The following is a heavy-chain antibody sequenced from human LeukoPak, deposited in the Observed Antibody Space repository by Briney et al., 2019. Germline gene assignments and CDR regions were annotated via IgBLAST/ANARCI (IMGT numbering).Heavy chain of an antibody. CDR3: AKDTYESSGYWDY. V-gene: IGHV3-23*01. D-gene: IGHD3-22*01. Sequence: GGSLRLSCAASGFTFNSYAMSWVRQAPGKGLEWVSTISGSGVTTYYADSVKGRFTISRGNSKNTQYLQMNSLRGEDTAVYYCAKDTYESSGYWDYWGQGTLVTVSS. CDR2: ISGSGVTT. J-gene: IGHJ4*02. CDR1: GFTFNSYA.